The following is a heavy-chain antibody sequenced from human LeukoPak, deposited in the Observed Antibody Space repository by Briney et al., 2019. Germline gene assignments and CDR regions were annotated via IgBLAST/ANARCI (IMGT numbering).Heavy chain of an antibody. CDR1: GFTVSSNY. V-gene: IGHV3-53*01. CDR2: IYSGGST. CDR3: AREGGYDYRGVDY. Sequence: GGSLRLSCAASGFTVSSNYMSWVRQAPGKGLEWVSVIYSGGSTYYAGSVKGRFTISRDNSKNTLYLQMNSLRAEDTAVYYCAREGGYDYRGVDYWGQGTLVTVSS. J-gene: IGHJ4*02. D-gene: IGHD5-12*01.